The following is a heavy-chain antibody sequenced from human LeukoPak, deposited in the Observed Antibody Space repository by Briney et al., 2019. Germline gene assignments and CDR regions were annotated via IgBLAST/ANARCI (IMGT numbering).Heavy chain of an antibody. CDR1: GGSISSGDYY. CDR3: ARSKYYYDSSPPDY. V-gene: IGHV4-30-4*01. D-gene: IGHD3-22*01. CDR2: IYHSGST. Sequence: SETLSLTCTVSGGSISSGDYYWSWIRQPPGKGLEWIGYIYHSGSTYYNPSLKSRVTISVDTSKNQFSLKLSSVTAADTAVYYCARSKYYYDSSPPDYWGQGTLVTVSS. J-gene: IGHJ4*02.